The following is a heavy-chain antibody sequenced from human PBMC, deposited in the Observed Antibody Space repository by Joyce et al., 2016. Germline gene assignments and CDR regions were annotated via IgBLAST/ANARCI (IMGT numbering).Heavy chain of an antibody. CDR2: INAVNACANS. J-gene: IGHJ5*02. D-gene: IGHD6-19*01. CDR1: GYNFARDA. V-gene: IGHV1-3*01. CDR3: VRVGSGWVYNYFDP. Sequence: QILLIQSGAEVKKPGASVKISCSASGYNFARDAVNWVRQARGQRPEWVGWINAVNACANSKYSEALDDRWTITRDTATTTVCLEVRRLRVEDTAIYYCVRVGSGWVYNYFDPWGPGTQVTVSS.